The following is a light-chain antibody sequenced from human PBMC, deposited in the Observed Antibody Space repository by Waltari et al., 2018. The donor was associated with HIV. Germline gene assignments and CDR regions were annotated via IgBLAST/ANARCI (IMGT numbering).Light chain of an antibody. Sequence: QSVLTQPPSVSGAPGQRVTISCTGSSSTIGAASDVHTYQQFPGTAPKVLIYGNTYRPSGVPDRFSGSKSGSSASLLITGLQAEDDADYYCQSYDISLSGWVFGGGTKLTVL. CDR1: SSTIGAASD. CDR2: GNT. V-gene: IGLV1-40*01. J-gene: IGLJ3*02. CDR3: QSYDISLSGWV.